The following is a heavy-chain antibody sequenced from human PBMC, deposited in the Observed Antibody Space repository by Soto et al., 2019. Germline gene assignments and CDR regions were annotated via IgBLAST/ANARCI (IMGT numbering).Heavy chain of an antibody. D-gene: IGHD5-18*01. V-gene: IGHV4-61*08. J-gene: IGHJ4*02. CDR2: IYSSGST. CDR1: GVSISSGGYS. CDR3: ARDHPHSYGVYYFDY. Sequence: SETLSLTCAVSGVSISSGGYSWSWIRQPPGKGLEWIGYIYSSGSTHYNPSLQSRVTISADTSKNQVSLKVNSVTAADTAMYYCARDHPHSYGVYYFDYWGQGTPVTVSS.